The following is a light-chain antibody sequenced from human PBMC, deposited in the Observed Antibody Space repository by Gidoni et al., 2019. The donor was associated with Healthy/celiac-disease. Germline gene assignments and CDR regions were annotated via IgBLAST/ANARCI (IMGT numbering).Light chain of an antibody. J-gene: IGLJ2*01. CDR1: ISDVGGYNY. V-gene: IGLV2-14*03. CDR2: DVS. Sequence: QSALTQPASVSGSPGQSINISCTGTISDVGGYNYVSWYQQHPGKAPKLMIYDVSNRPSGVSTRFSGSKSGNTSSLTISGLQAEDDADYYCSSYTISSTLFGGGTKLTVL. CDR3: SSYTISSTL.